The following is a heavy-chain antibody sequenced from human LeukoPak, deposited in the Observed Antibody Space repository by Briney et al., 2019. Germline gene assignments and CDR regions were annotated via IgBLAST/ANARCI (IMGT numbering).Heavy chain of an antibody. Sequence: GGTLRLSCAPSGFTFSRHGMHWVRQAPGKGLEWVAIISNDGSRKYYAHSVEGRFTISRDNSKNTLYLQMDSLRAEDTAVYYCARDRAWNYFDYWGQGTLVTVSS. CDR2: ISNDGSRK. D-gene: IGHD3-3*01. V-gene: IGHV3-30*03. CDR3: ARDRAWNYFDY. J-gene: IGHJ4*02. CDR1: GFTFSRHG.